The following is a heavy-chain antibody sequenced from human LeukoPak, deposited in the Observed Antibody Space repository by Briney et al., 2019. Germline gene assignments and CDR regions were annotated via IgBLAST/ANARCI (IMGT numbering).Heavy chain of an antibody. D-gene: IGHD3-22*01. J-gene: IGHJ4*02. V-gene: IGHV3-48*03. CDR3: ARDYYDSSGYILYFDY. CDR2: ISSSGSTI. CDR1: GVTFSSYE. Sequence: GGSLRLSCAASGVTFSSYEMNWVRQAPGKGLEWVSYISSSGSTIYYADSVKGRFTISRDNAKNSLYLQMNSLRAEDTAVYYCARDYYDSSGYILYFDYWGQGTLVTVSS.